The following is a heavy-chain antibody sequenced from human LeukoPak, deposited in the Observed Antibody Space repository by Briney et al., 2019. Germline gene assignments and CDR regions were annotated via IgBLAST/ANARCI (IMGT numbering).Heavy chain of an antibody. CDR1: GGSIRTYY. J-gene: IGHJ6*02. V-gene: IGHV4-59*08. CDR3: ARSIAVAGIVSDYYYYGMDV. CDR2: IYYSGSP. D-gene: IGHD6-19*01. Sequence: SETLSLTCTVSGGSIRTYYWSWIRQPAGKGLEWIGYIYYSGSPNYNPSLKSRVTISIHTSKKQFSLKLSSVTAADTAVYYCARSIAVAGIVSDYYYYGMDVWGQGTTVTVSS.